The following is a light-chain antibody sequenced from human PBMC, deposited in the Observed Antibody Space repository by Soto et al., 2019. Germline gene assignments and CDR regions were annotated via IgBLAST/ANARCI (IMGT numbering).Light chain of an antibody. Sequence: QSVLTQPPSVSGAPGQRVTISCTGSRSNIGAGYDVHWYQQLPGAAPKLLIYGNTNRTSGVPDRFSGSKSSTSASLAITGLQAEDEADYYCQSYDSSLSAVVFGGGTKLTVL. CDR2: GNT. J-gene: IGLJ2*01. CDR1: RSNIGAGYD. CDR3: QSYDSSLSAVV. V-gene: IGLV1-40*01.